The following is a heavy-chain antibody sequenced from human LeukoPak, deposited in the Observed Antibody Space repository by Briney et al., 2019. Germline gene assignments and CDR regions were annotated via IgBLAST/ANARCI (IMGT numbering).Heavy chain of an antibody. D-gene: IGHD6-19*01. J-gene: IGHJ4*02. CDR2: INHSGST. V-gene: IGHV4-34*01. CDR3: ATTGIAVAGTNQRLIFDY. Sequence: SETLSLTCAVYGGSFSGYYWSWIRQPPGKGLEWIGEINHSGSTNYNPSLKSRVTISVDTSKNQFSLKLSSVTAADTAVYYCATTGIAVAGTNQRLIFDYWGQGTLVTVSS. CDR1: GGSFSGYY.